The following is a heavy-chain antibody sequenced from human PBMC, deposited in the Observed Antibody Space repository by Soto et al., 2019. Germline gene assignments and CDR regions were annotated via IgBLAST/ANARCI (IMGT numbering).Heavy chain of an antibody. CDR2: IYSGGST. Sequence: EVQLVESGGGLVQPGGSLRLSCAASGFTVSTKYMSWVRQAPGKGLEWVSVIYSGGSTFYADSERGRFTISRDNSKNTVNLQMNSLRAEDRAVYYCARDPWAAAYWGQGTLVTVSS. D-gene: IGHD3-16*01. CDR3: ARDPWAAAY. V-gene: IGHV3-66*01. CDR1: GFTVSTKY. J-gene: IGHJ4*02.